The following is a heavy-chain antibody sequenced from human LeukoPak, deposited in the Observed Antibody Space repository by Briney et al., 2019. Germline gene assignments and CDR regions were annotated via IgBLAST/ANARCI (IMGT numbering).Heavy chain of an antibody. V-gene: IGHV4-39*07. D-gene: IGHD3-9*01. Sequence: SETLSLTCTVSGGSIRSSRDQWGWIRQSPGKKLEWIGSIYFGGSTYYNPSLMSRVTISVDTSKNRFSLKLSSVTAADTAVYYCARGHRTRYFDWLSPYFDYWGQGTLVTVSS. CDR1: GGSIRSSRDQ. CDR2: IYFGGST. J-gene: IGHJ4*02. CDR3: ARGHRTRYFDWLSPYFDY.